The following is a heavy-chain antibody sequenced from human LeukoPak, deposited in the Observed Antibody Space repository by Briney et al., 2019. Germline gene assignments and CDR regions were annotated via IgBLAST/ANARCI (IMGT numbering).Heavy chain of an antibody. CDR1: GFTFSRYG. D-gene: IGHD3-10*01. V-gene: IGHV3-30*18. CDR3: AKVRSTYYYGSGPGSSLDY. CDR2: ISYDGSNK. J-gene: IGHJ4*02. Sequence: GGSLRLSCAASGFTFSRYGMHWVRQAPGKGLEWVAVISYDGSNKYYADSVKGRFTISRDNSKNTLYLQMNSLRAEDTAVYYCAKVRSTYYYGSGPGSSLDYWGQGTLVTVSS.